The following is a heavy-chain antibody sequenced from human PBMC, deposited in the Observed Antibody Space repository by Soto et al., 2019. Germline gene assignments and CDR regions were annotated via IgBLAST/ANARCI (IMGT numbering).Heavy chain of an antibody. CDR1: GGSFSGYY. CDR2: INHSGST. J-gene: IGHJ5*02. Sequence: QVQLQQWGAGLLKPSETLSLTCAVYGGSFSGYYWSWIRQPPGKGLEWIGEINHSGSTNYNPSLKSRVTMPVDSSKNQSARKLSSVTAADTAVYYCARGRLAMVRGKGWFDPWGQGTLVTVSS. D-gene: IGHD3-10*01. V-gene: IGHV4-34*01. CDR3: ARGRLAMVRGKGWFDP.